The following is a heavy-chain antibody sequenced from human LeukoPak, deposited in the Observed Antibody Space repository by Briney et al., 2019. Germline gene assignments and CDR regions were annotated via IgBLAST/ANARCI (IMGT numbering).Heavy chain of an antibody. Sequence: SETLSLTCTVSGGSISSADYFWSWIRQPPGKGLEWIGYIYYSGSTYYKPSLKSRVTISVDTSKNQFSLKLNSVTAADTAVYYCARDAQNPAKTIVPNYFDYWGQGTLVTVSS. J-gene: IGHJ4*02. CDR2: IYYSGST. CDR1: GGSISSADYF. V-gene: IGHV4-30-4*08. D-gene: IGHD4/OR15-4a*01. CDR3: ARDAQNPAKTIVPNYFDY.